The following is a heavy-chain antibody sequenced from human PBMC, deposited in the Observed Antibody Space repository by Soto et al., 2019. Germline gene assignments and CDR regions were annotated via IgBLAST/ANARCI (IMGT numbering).Heavy chain of an antibody. Sequence: EVQLVESGGGLVKPGGSLRLSCAASGFTFSSYSMNWVRQAPGKGLEWVSSISSSSSYIYYADSVKGRFTISRDNAKNSLYLQMSSLRAEDTAVYYCARVSGSSRMYYFDYWGQGTLVIVSS. D-gene: IGHD6-19*01. CDR2: ISSSSSYI. CDR1: GFTFSSYS. CDR3: ARVSGSSRMYYFDY. J-gene: IGHJ4*02. V-gene: IGHV3-21*01.